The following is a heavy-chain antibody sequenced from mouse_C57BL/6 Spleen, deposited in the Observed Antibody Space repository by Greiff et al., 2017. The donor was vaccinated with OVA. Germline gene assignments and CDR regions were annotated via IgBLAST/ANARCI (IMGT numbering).Heavy chain of an antibody. CDR3: ARQGLATGYAMDY. Sequence: QVQLQQPGAELVKPGASVKLSCKASGYTFTSYWMHWVKQRPGQGLEWIGMIHPNSGSTNYNEKFKSKATLTVDKSSSTAYMQLSSLTSEDSAVYYCARQGLATGYAMDYWGQGTSVTVSS. D-gene: IGHD1-1*01. CDR1: GYTFTSYW. CDR2: IHPNSGST. V-gene: IGHV1-64*01. J-gene: IGHJ4*01.